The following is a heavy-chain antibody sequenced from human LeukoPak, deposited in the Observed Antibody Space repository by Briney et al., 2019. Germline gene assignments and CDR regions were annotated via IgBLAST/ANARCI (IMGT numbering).Heavy chain of an antibody. CDR2: ISNVGSYK. J-gene: IGHJ4*02. V-gene: IGHV3-30*18. D-gene: IGHD4-23*01. CDR3: AKDPVGRRWFLDQ. CDR1: GFTFSSFG. Sequence: GGSLRLSCVGSGFTFSSFGLYWVRQAPGKGLEWVAVISNVGSYKFYADSVKGRITISRDNSKNTLYLEMNSLRGEDTAVYYCAKDPVGRRWFLDQWGQGTLVTVSS.